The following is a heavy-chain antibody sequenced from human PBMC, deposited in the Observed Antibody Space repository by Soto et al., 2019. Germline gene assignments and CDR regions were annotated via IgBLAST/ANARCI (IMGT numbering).Heavy chain of an antibody. CDR2: IYSGGST. J-gene: IGHJ6*03. Sequence: EVQLVESGGGLVQPGGSLRLSCAASGFTVSSNYMSWVRQAPGKGLEWVSVIYSGGSTYYADSVKGRFTISRHNSKNTLYLQMNSLRAEDTAVYYCAGIVKRAFYHYYYMDVWGKGTTVTVSS. CDR1: GFTVSSNY. D-gene: IGHD2-15*01. V-gene: IGHV3-53*04. CDR3: AGIVKRAFYHYYYMDV.